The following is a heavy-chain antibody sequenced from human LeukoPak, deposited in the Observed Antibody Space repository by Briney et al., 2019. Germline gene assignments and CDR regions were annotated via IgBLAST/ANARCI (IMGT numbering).Heavy chain of an antibody. Sequence: GGSLRLSCAASGFTFSSYAMSWVRQAPGKGLEWVSAISGSGGSIYYADSVKGRFTISRDNSKNTLYLQMNSLRAVDTAVYYCAKDPNVDTAMVMDYCYGMDVWGQGTTVTVSS. CDR1: GFTFSSYA. CDR2: ISGSGGSI. D-gene: IGHD5-18*01. CDR3: AKDPNVDTAMVMDYCYGMDV. J-gene: IGHJ6*02. V-gene: IGHV3-23*01.